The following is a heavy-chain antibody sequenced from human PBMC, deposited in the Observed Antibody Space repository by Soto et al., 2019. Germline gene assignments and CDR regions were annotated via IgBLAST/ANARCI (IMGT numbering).Heavy chain of an antibody. CDR1: GFTFSSYP. J-gene: IGHJ5*01. CDR3: LRDYSGWFDF. V-gene: IGHV3-30-3*01. D-gene: IGHD3-10*01. Sequence: QVQLVGSGGGVVQPGRSLRLSCAASGFTFSSYPIHWVRQAPGKGLEWVGSISYDGTSEDFADSLRGRFTLSRDNSNNVLWLQRNILRSEDTAVYYCLRDYSGWFDFWGQGTRVTVSS. CDR2: ISYDGTSE.